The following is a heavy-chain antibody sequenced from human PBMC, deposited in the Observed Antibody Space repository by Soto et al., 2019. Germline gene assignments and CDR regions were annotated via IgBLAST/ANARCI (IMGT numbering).Heavy chain of an antibody. J-gene: IGHJ3*02. CDR2: IIPIFGTA. Sequence: QVQLVQSGAEVKKPGSSVKVSCKASGGTFSSYAISWVRQAPGQGLEWMGGIIPIFGTANYAQKFQGRVTITADESTSTAYMGLSSLRSEDTAVYYCARVECSSTSCRDAFDIWGQGTMVTVSS. D-gene: IGHD2-2*01. CDR3: ARVECSSTSCRDAFDI. V-gene: IGHV1-69*01. CDR1: GGTFSSYA.